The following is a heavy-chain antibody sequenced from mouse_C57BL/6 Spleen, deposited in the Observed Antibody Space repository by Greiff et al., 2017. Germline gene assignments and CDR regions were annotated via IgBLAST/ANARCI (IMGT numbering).Heavy chain of an antibody. CDR3: ARESLGPDY. Sequence: EVKLMESGGDLVKPGGSLKLSCAASGFTFSSYGMSWVRQTPDKRLEWVATISSGGSYTYYPDSVKGRFTISRDNAKNTLYLQMSSLKSEDTAMYYCARESLGPDYWGQGTTLTVSS. V-gene: IGHV5-6*01. CDR2: ISSGGSYT. CDR1: GFTFSSYG. J-gene: IGHJ2*01. D-gene: IGHD6-2*01.